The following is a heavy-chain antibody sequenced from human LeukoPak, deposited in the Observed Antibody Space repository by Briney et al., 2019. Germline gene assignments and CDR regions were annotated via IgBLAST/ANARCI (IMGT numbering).Heavy chain of an antibody. J-gene: IGHJ6*02. D-gene: IGHD3-10*01. Sequence: GTSLRLSCAGSGFTFSSYSMHWVRQAPGMGLEWVAVISYDGSNKYYADSVMGRFTISRDNSKNTLDLQMNSLRADDTAVYFCAKDGPHYYGSGSYYNSYYGMDVWGQGTTVIVSS. CDR2: ISYDGSNK. V-gene: IGHV3-30*18. CDR3: AKDGPHYYGSGSYYNSYYGMDV. CDR1: GFTFSSYS.